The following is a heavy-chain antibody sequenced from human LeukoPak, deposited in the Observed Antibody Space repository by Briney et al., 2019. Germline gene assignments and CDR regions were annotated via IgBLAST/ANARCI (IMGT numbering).Heavy chain of an antibody. CDR2: ILPSGGEI. CDR1: GFTFSSYW. J-gene: IGHJ4*02. CDR3: ATYRQVLLPFES. V-gene: IGHV3-23*01. D-gene: IGHD2-8*02. Sequence: GGSLRLSCAASGFTFSSYWMHWVRQAPGKGLVWVSSILPSGGEIHYADSVRGRFTISRDNSKSTLSLQMNSLRAEDTAIYYCATYRQVLLPFESWGQGTLVTVSS.